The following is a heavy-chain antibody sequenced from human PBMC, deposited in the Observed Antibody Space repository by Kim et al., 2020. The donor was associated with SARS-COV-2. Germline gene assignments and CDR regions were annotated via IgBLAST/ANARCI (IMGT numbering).Heavy chain of an antibody. CDR3: ARARRRGYYFDY. Sequence: NYNPSLKSRVTISVDKSKNQFSLKLSSVTAADTAVYYCARARRRGYYFDYWGQGTLVTVSS. J-gene: IGHJ4*02. V-gene: IGHV4-4*02.